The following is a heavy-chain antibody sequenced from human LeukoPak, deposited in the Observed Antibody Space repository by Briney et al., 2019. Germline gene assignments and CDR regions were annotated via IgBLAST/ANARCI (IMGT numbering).Heavy chain of an antibody. CDR2: ISISGDIT. J-gene: IGHJ4*02. V-gene: IGHV3-23*01. CDR1: GFTFSSHA. D-gene: IGHD4/OR15-4a*01. Sequence: GGSLRLSCAVSGFTFSSHAMTWVRQAPGKGLEWVSGISISGDITYYADSVQGRFIISRDNSKNTLYLQMNSLRVEDTAVYYCANEEVPNDYWGQGTLVTVSS. CDR3: ANEEVPNDY.